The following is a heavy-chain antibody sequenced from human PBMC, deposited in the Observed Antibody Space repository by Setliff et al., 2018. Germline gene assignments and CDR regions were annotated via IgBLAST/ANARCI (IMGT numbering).Heavy chain of an antibody. D-gene: IGHD2-21*02. J-gene: IGHJ4*02. CDR1: GYSISSGYI. CDR3: ARDLGHGGDSDY. Sequence: SETLSLTCTVSGYSISSGYIWGWLRQPPGKGLEWVGNIGHTGSINYHPSLKSRLNISRDTSKNQVSLKLNSVTATDTAVYYCARDLGHGGDSDYWGQGILVTVSS. CDR2: IGHTGSI. V-gene: IGHV4-38-2*02.